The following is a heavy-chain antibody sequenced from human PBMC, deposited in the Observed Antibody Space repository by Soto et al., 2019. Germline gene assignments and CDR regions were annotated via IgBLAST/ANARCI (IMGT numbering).Heavy chain of an antibody. V-gene: IGHV3-23*01. D-gene: IGHD4-17*01. J-gene: IGHJ6*03. CDR2: ISGSGST. CDR3: PNSSRFTLTTGYYMDV. Sequence: EVQLLESGGGLVQPGGSLRLSCAASGFTVSSYAMSWLRQAPGKGLEWVSVISGSGSTYSADSVTGRFSISRASSKNTVYLQMNSLRAAAKAVYYCPNSSRFTLTTGYYMDVSG. CDR1: GFTVSSYA.